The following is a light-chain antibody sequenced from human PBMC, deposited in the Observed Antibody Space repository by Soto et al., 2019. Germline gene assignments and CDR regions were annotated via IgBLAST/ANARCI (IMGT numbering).Light chain of an antibody. CDR1: SSDVGGYNY. V-gene: IGLV2-14*01. J-gene: IGLJ2*01. CDR3: SSFTRSNTLVV. CDR2: EVS. Sequence: QSALAQPASVSGSPGQSITIPCTGTSSDVGGYNYVSWYQQHPGKAPRLMLYEVSNRPSGVSNRFSGSKSGNTASLTISGLQPEDEANYYCSSFTRSNTLVVFGGGTKLTVL.